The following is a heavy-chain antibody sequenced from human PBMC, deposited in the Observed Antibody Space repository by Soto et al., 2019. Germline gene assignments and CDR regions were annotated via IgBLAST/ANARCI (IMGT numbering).Heavy chain of an antibody. CDR3: APHPGGGGY. J-gene: IGHJ4*02. D-gene: IGHD3-10*01. Sequence: EVQLVESGGGLIQPGGSLRLSCAVSGFTVSNNYMSWVRQAPGKGLEGVSVIYSGGYTAYGDSVKGRFTISRDNSKNTLLLQRKSPRADAPAVFFWAPHPGGGGYWGQGTLVTVSS. CDR2: IYSGGYT. CDR1: GFTVSNNY. V-gene: IGHV3-53*01.